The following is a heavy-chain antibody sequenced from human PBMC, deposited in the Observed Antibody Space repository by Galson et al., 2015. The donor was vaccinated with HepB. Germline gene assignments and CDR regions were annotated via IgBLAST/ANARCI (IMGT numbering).Heavy chain of an antibody. Sequence: SLRLSCAASGFTFSTYGLHWVRQAPGKGLEWVAVISYDGSNQNYAKSVKGRLTISRDNLKNMLYLQINSLRPEDTAVCYCAKDRTFHYGSGKIGGFDYWGRGNLVAVSS. CDR2: ISYDGSNQ. CDR3: AKDRTFHYGSGKIGGFDY. J-gene: IGHJ4*02. V-gene: IGHV3-30*18. CDR1: GFTFSTYG. D-gene: IGHD3-10*01.